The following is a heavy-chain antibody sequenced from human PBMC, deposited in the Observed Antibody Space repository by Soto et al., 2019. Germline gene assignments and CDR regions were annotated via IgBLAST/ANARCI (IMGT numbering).Heavy chain of an antibody. CDR2: IWYDGSNK. CDR1: GLTFSSYG. J-gene: IGHJ6*02. V-gene: IGHV3-33*01. CDR3: ARDQGSSGYYSDYYYGMDV. Sequence: GGSLRLSCAASGLTFSSYGMHWVRQAPGKGLEWVAVIWYDGSNKYYADSVKGRCTISRDNSKNTLYLQMNSLRAEDTAVYYCARDQGSSGYYSDYYYGMDVWGQGTTVTVSS. D-gene: IGHD3-22*01.